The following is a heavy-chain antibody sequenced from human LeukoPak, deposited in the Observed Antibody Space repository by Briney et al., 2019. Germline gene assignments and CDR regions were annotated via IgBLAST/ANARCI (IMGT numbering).Heavy chain of an antibody. J-gene: IGHJ5*02. Sequence: GASVKVSCKASGYTFTSYGISWVRQAPGQGLEWMGWISAYNGNTNYAQKLQGRVTMTTDTSTSTAYMELRSLRSDDTAVYYCARDSYLGYSNYGWFDPWGQGTLVTVSS. CDR3: ARDSYLGYSNYGWFDP. CDR2: ISAYNGNT. V-gene: IGHV1-18*01. D-gene: IGHD4-11*01. CDR1: GYTFTSYG.